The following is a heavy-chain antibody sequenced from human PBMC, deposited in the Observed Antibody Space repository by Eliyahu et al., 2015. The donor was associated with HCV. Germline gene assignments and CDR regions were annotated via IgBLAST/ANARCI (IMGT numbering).Heavy chain of an antibody. V-gene: IGHV3-33*01. D-gene: IGHD3-10*01. CDR1: GFTFSSYG. CDR2: IWYDGSNK. J-gene: IGHJ4*02. CDR3: ARAPGTMVRGVSYYFDY. Sequence: QVQLVESGGGVVQPGRSLRLSCAASGFTFSSYGMHWVRQAPGKGLEWVAVIWYDGSNKYYADSVKGRFTISRDNSKNTLYLQMNSLRAEDTAVYYCARAPGTMVRGVSYYFDYWGQGTLVTVSS.